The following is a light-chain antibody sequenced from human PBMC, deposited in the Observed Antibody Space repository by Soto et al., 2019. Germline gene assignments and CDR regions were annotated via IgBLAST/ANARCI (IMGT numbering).Light chain of an antibody. CDR3: QQAYIFPFS. V-gene: IGKV1-12*02. CDR1: RVISNS. J-gene: IGKJ4*01. CDR2: AAF. Sequence: DVQMTQSPSSVSASVGDRVTLTCRASRVISNSLAWYQQKPGKAPRLLIYAAFNLQGGVPSGFSGSGSGTHFFLTISSLQPDDFATYYCQQAYIFPFSFGGGTKVDIK.